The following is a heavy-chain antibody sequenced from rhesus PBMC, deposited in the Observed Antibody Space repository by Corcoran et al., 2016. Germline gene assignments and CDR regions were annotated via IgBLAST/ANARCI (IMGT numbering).Heavy chain of an antibody. CDR2: ISYTRKTQ. V-gene: IGHV3-136*01. CDR3: TRDIRTGFDV. CDR1: GFTFSSYD. Sequence: EVQLVESGGGLVQPGGSLRLSCAASGFTFSSYDMSWVRQAPGKGLEWVSYISYTRKTQYYADSVKGRFTISRDNAKNSLSLQMSSLRAEDTAVYYCTRDIRTGFDVWGPGVLVTVSS. J-gene: IGHJ5-1*01.